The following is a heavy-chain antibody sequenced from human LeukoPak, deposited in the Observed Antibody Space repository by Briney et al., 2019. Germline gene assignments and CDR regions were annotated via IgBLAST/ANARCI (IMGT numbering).Heavy chain of an antibody. V-gene: IGHV3-23*01. Sequence: GGSLRLSCAASGFTFSSNTMTWVRQAPGKGLEWVSAIHGSDDNTHYADSVKGRFTISRDKSKNTLYLQMNSLRVEDTAVYYCAKDLGAPPSYFDYWGQGTLVTVSS. CDR3: AKDLGAPPSYFDY. D-gene: IGHD2-21*01. CDR2: IHGSDDNT. J-gene: IGHJ4*02. CDR1: GFTFSSNT.